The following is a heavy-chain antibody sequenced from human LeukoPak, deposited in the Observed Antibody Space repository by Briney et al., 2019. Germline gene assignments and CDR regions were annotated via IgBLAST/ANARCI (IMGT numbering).Heavy chain of an antibody. CDR1: GFTFSTHG. CDR3: ARVHRGYSYGRLDY. CDR2: ISPSSSTI. V-gene: IGHV3-48*02. J-gene: IGHJ4*02. D-gene: IGHD5-18*01. Sequence: QPGGSLRLSCVASGFTFSTHGMNWVRQAPGKGLEWVSYISPSSSTIYYADSVKGRFTISRDNAKNSLYLQMNSLRDEDTAVYYCARVHRGYSYGRLDYWGQGTLVTVSS.